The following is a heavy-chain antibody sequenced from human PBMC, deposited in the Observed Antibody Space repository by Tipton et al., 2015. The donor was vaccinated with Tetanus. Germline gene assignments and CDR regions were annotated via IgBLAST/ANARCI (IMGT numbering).Heavy chain of an antibody. D-gene: IGHD5-18*01. V-gene: IGHV4-59*01. J-gene: IGHJ5*02. Sequence: GLVKPSETLSLTCAVYGGSFSPYYWSWIRQPPGKGLEWIGYIYYSGSTNYNPSLESRVTISVDTSKNQFSLKLRSVTAADTAVYYCARLYSYGSLYWFDPWGQGTLVTVSS. CDR2: IYYSGST. CDR1: GGSFSPYY. CDR3: ARLYSYGSLYWFDP.